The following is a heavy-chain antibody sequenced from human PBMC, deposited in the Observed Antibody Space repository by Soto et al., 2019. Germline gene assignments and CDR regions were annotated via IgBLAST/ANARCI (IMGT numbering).Heavy chain of an antibody. CDR1: GFNFNAYV. V-gene: IGHV3-23*01. J-gene: IGHJ6*02. Sequence: GGFLRLPCAASGFNFNAYVMNWVRQAPGKGLEWVSIISFTGDSRYYADSVKDRFTISRDNSQNTLYLQMNSLRAEDTAVYYCAKKSCSSPGCPYGMDVWGQGTTVTVSS. CDR2: ISFTGDSR. CDR3: AKKSCSSPGCPYGMDV. D-gene: IGHD2-2*01.